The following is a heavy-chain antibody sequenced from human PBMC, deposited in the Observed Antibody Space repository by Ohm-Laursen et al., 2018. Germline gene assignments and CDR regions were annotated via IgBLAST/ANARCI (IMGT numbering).Heavy chain of an antibody. CDR1: GFIFSDYY. J-gene: IGHJ3*02. CDR3: ARVSKQWELLLDGFDI. V-gene: IGHV3-11*01. D-gene: IGHD1-26*01. Sequence: SLRLSCTPSGFIFSDYYMSGIRQAPGKGLEWVSYTSSSGSTIYYADSVKGRFTISRDNAKNSLYLQMNSLRAEDTAVYYCARVSKQWELLLDGFDIWGQGTMVTVSS. CDR2: TSSSGSTI.